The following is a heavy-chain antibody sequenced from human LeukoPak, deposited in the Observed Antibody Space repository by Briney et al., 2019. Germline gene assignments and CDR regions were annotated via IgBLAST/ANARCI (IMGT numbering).Heavy chain of an antibody. CDR1: GFTVSSNY. CDR2: IYSGGST. J-gene: IGHJ4*02. V-gene: IGHV3-66*01. Sequence: GGSLRLSCAASGFTVSSNYMSWVRQAPGRGLEWVSVIYSGGSTYYADSVKARFTNSRDNSKNTLFLQMNSLRAGDTAVYDCARGTVTMVDYWGQGTLVTVSS. CDR3: ARGTVTMVDY. D-gene: IGHD3-10*01.